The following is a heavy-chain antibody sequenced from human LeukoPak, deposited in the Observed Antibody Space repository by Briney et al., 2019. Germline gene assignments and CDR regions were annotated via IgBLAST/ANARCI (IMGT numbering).Heavy chain of an antibody. CDR1: GFTFSSYA. Sequence: GGSLRLSCAASGFTFSSYALSWVRQAPGKGLEWFSAISGGSGSSTYYADAVKGRFTISRDNSKTTPYLEMNSLRADDTAVYYWAKGSASGWPYFFDNWGQGTLVTVSS. CDR2: ISGGSGSST. V-gene: IGHV3-23*01. D-gene: IGHD6-19*01. J-gene: IGHJ4*02. CDR3: AKGSASGWPYFFDN.